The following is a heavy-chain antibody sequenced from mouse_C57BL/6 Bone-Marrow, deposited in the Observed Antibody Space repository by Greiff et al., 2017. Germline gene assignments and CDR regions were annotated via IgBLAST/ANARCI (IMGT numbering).Heavy chain of an antibody. CDR1: GYTFTSYG. CDR2: IYPRSGNT. J-gene: IGHJ3*01. V-gene: IGHV1-81*01. Sequence: VQLQQSGAELARPGASVKLSCKASGYTFTSYGISWVKQRTGQGLEWIGEIYPRSGNTYYNEKFKGKATLTADKSSSTAYMELRSLTSEDSAVYFCARSDYYGPDWFAYWGQGTLVTVSA. CDR3: ARSDYYGPDWFAY. D-gene: IGHD1-2*01.